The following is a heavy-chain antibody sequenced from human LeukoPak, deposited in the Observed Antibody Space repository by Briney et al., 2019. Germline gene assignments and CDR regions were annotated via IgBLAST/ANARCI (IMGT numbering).Heavy chain of an antibody. D-gene: IGHD1-26*01. CDR3: AKVLSGSQDY. V-gene: IGHV3-23*01. CDR2: ISGSGGST. CDR1: GFTFSSYA. J-gene: IGHJ4*02. Sequence: PGGSLRLSCAASGFTFSSYAMSWVRQAPGKGLEWVSAISGSGGSTYYTDSVKGRFTISRDVSKNTLYLQMNSLRAEDTAVYYCAKVLSGSQDYWGQGTLVTVFS.